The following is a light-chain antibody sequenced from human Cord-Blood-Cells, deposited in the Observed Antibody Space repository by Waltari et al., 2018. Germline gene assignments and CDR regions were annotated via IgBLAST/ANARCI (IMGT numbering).Light chain of an antibody. CDR1: QSVSSSY. Sequence: EIVLTRSPGTLSLSPGERATLSCRASQSVSSSYLAWYRQKPGQAPRLLIYGASSRATGIPDRFSGSGSGTDFTLTISRLEPEDFAVYYCQQYGSSPLYSFGQGTKLEIK. J-gene: IGKJ2*03. CDR2: GAS. V-gene: IGKV3-20*01. CDR3: QQYGSSPLYS.